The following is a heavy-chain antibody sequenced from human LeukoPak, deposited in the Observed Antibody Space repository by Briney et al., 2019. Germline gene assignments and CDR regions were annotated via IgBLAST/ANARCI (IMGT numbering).Heavy chain of an antibody. D-gene: IGHD3-22*01. CDR3: AKDRTYHDSSGYVEGGGYFDY. CDR2: ISPSGDIT. CDR1: GFIFSSHG. J-gene: IGHJ4*02. V-gene: IGHV3-23*01. Sequence: PGGSLRLSCAASGFIFSSHGMNWVRQAPGKGLEWVSGISPSGDITYYADSVKGRFTISRDNSKNTLYLQMNSLRAEDTAVYYCAKDRTYHDSSGYVEGGGYFDYCGQGTLVTVSS.